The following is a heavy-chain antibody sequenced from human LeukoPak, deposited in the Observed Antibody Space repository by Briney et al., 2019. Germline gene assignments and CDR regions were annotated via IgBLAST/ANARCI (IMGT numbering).Heavy chain of an antibody. V-gene: IGHV1-2*02. CDR2: INPNSGGT. CDR3: ARERIVVVPAATTGGDAFDI. Sequence: ASVEVSCKASGYTFTGYYMHWVRQAPGPGLEWMGWINPNSGGTNYAQKFQGRVTMTRDTSISTAYMELSRLRSDDTAVYYCARERIVVVPAATTGGDAFDIWGQGTMVTVSS. CDR1: GYTFTGYY. J-gene: IGHJ3*02. D-gene: IGHD2-2*01.